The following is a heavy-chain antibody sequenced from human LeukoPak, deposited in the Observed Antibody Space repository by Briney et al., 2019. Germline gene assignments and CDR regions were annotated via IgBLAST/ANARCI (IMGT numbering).Heavy chain of an antibody. V-gene: IGHV1-69*13. J-gene: IGHJ1*01. CDR1: GGTFSSYA. Sequence: SVKVSCKASGGTFSSYAISWVRQAPGQGLEWMGGIIPIFGTANYAQKFQGRVTTTADESTSTAYMELSSLRSEDTAVYYCARGGYSGSYWPEHFQHWGQGTLVTVSS. CDR3: ARGGYSGSYWPEHFQH. CDR2: IIPIFGTA. D-gene: IGHD1-26*01.